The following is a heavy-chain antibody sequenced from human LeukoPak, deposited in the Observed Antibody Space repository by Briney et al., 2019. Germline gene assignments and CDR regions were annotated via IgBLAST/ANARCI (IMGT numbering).Heavy chain of an antibody. D-gene: IGHD2-21*02. CDR1: DYSISSAYY. CDR3: ARGQAYCGGDCYFDF. V-gene: IGHV4-38-2*01. CDR2: IYHSGST. J-gene: IGHJ4*02. Sequence: SETLSLTCAVSDYSISSAYYWGWIRQPPGKGLEWIGSIYHSGSTDYNPSLKSRVTISVDTSKNQFSLKLRSVTAADTAVYYCARGQAYCGGDCYFDFWGQGTLVTVSS.